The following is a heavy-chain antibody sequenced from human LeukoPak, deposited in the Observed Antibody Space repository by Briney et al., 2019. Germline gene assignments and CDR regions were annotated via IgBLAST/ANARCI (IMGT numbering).Heavy chain of an antibody. Sequence: ASVKVSCKASGYTFTDYDIHWVRQAPGQGLQWMGRINPKSGGTHYAQKFEDRVTMTRDVSINTAYMELSRLRPDDTALYYCARNDNNYFGSGSYPPDYWGQGTLVIVSS. CDR2: INPKSGGT. V-gene: IGHV1-2*06. D-gene: IGHD3-10*01. J-gene: IGHJ4*02. CDR1: GYTFTDYD. CDR3: ARNDNNYFGSGSYPPDY.